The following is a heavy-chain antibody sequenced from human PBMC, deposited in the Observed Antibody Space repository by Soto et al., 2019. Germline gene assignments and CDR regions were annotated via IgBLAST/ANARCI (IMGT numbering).Heavy chain of an antibody. CDR3: ARHRYSYGVYYFDY. J-gene: IGHJ4*02. CDR1: GGSISNYY. Sequence: PSETLSLTCIVSGGSISNYYWSWIRQPPGKGLEWIGYIYYSGSTNYNPSLTSRVTISVDTSKNQFSLKLSSVTAADTAVYYCARHRYSYGVYYFDYWGQATLVTVSS. V-gene: IGHV4-59*08. CDR2: IYYSGST. D-gene: IGHD5-18*01.